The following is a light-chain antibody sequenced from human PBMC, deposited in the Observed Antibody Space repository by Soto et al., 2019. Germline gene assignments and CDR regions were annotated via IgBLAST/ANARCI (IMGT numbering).Light chain of an antibody. CDR3: CSYAGSYTSYYV. Sequence: QSALTQPASVSGSPGQSITISRTGSSSDIGGHNYVSWYQQYPGKAPKVMIFEVIHRPPGVSDRFSGSESGNTASLTISGLQAEDEADYYCCSYAGSYTSYYVFGTGTKVTVL. J-gene: IGLJ1*01. CDR1: SSDIGGHNY. V-gene: IGLV2-14*01. CDR2: EVI.